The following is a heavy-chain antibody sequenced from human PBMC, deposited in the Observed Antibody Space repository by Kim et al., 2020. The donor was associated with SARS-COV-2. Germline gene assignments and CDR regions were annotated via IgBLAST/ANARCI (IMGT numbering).Heavy chain of an antibody. CDR2: IYYSGST. CDR1: GGSISTNNYY. V-gene: IGHV4-39*01. J-gene: IGHJ4*02. D-gene: IGHD3-9*01. Sequence: SETLSLTCTVSGGSISTNNYYWGWIRQPPGKGLEWIGSIYYSGSTYYNPSLNSRFTISVDTSKNQFSLKLNSVTAADTAVYYCTRLYYDILTGSKTFDYWGQGSLVTLSS. CDR3: TRLYYDILTGSKTFDY.